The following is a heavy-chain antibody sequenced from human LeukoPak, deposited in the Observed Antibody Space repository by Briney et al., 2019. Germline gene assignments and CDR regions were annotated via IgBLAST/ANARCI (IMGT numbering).Heavy chain of an antibody. CDR3: ARGEYYYYMDV. Sequence: SETLSLTCTVSGVSISSHYWSWIRQPPGKGLGWIGYIFYSGSTNYNPSLKSRVTISVDTSKNQFSLKVSSVTAADTAVYYCARGEYYYYMDVWGKGTTVTVSS. CDR1: GVSISSHY. V-gene: IGHV4-59*11. CDR2: IFYSGST. J-gene: IGHJ6*03.